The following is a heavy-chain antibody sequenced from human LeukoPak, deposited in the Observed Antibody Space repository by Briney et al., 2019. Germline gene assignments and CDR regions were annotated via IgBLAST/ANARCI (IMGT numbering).Heavy chain of an antibody. CDR3: ARDLVDCSGGSCYSGGIDY. V-gene: IGHV3-53*01. Sequence: GGSLRLSCAASGFTVSSNYMSWVRQAPGKGLEWVSVIHSGGSTYYADSVKGRFTISRDNSKNTLYLQMNSLRAEDTAVYYCARDLVDCSGGSCYSGGIDYWGQGTLVTVSS. CDR1: GFTVSSNY. J-gene: IGHJ4*02. CDR2: IHSGGST. D-gene: IGHD2-15*01.